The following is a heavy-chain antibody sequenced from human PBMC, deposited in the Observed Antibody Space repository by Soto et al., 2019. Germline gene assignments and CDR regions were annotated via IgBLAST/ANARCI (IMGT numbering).Heavy chain of an antibody. CDR1: GGSFSGYY. CDR3: ARGRDTAMAGGYYYYYMDV. V-gene: IGHV4-34*01. J-gene: IGHJ6*03. Sequence: PSETLSLTCAVYGGSFSGYYWSWIRQPPGKGLEWIGEINHSGSTNYNPSLKSRVTISVDTSKNQFSLKLSSVTAADTAVYYCARGRDTAMAGGYYYYYMDVWGKGTTVTVSS. CDR2: INHSGST. D-gene: IGHD5-18*01.